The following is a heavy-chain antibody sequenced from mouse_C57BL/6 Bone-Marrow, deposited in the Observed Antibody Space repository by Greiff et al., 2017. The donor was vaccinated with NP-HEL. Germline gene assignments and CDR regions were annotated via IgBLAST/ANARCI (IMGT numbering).Heavy chain of an antibody. CDR1: GYTFTSSG. J-gene: IGHJ2*01. V-gene: IGHV1-81*01. D-gene: IGHD2-1*01. Sequence: VKLMESGAELARPGASVKLSCKASGYTFTSSGISWVKQRTGQGLEWIGEIYPRSGNTYYNEKFKGKATLTADKSSSTAYMELRSLTSEDSAVYFCARLYYGNCYWGQGTTLTVSS. CDR3: ARLYYGNCY. CDR2: IYPRSGNT.